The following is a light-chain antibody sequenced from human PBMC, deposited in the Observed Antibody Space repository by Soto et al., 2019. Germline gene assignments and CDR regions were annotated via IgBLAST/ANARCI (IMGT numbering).Light chain of an antibody. Sequence: QSVLTQPHSVSAAPLQKVTISCSGSSSNIGNNLVCWYQQLPGTAPKLLIYENNKRPSGIPDRFSGSKSGTSATLGITGLQTGDEADYYCGTWDSSLSEDVFGTGTKVTVL. V-gene: IGLV1-51*02. J-gene: IGLJ1*01. CDR2: ENN. CDR1: SSNIGNNL. CDR3: GTWDSSLSEDV.